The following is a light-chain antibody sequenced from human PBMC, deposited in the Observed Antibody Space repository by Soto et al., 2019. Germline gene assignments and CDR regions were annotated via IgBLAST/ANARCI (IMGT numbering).Light chain of an antibody. CDR2: DVS. Sequence: QSALTQPASVSGSPGQSVTISCTGTSSDIGSYNSVCWHQQHPGRAPKLIIYDVSSRASGIPDRFSASKSGNTASLTISGLQAGDEAVYFCSSYTSASTYVFGTGTKLTVL. CDR1: SSDIGSYNS. CDR3: SSYTSASTYV. V-gene: IGLV2-14*03. J-gene: IGLJ1*01.